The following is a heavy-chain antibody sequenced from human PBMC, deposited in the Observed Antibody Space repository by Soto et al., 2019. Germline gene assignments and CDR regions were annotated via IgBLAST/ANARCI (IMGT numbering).Heavy chain of an antibody. J-gene: IGHJ4*02. Sequence: DVQLLETGGGLVQPGGSLRLSCATSGFTFSSYAMSWVHQAQGKGLEWVSAISSSGVSSYHADSVKGRFTISRDDSKNTLYLQLNSLRAEDTAIYYCAKEANPSTVNQDYDYWGQGTLVTVSS. CDR3: AKEANPSTVNQDYDY. CDR2: ISSSGVSS. CDR1: GFTFSSYA. V-gene: IGHV3-23*01. D-gene: IGHD4-4*01.